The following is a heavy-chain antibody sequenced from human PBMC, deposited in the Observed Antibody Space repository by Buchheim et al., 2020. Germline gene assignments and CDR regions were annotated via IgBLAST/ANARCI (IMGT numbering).Heavy chain of an antibody. CDR2: INHSGST. D-gene: IGHD3-22*01. CDR1: GGSFSGYY. Sequence: QVQLQQWGAGLLKPSETLSLTCAVYGGSFSGYYWSWIRQPPGKGLEWIGEINHSGSTNYNPSLKSRVTISVDTSKNQFSLKLRSVTAADTDVYYCAREHYYDSSSFDYWGQGTL. V-gene: IGHV4-34*01. CDR3: AREHYYDSSSFDY. J-gene: IGHJ4*02.